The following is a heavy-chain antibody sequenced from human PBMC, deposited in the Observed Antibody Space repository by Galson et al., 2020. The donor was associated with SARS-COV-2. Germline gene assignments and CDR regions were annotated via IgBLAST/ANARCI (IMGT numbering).Heavy chain of an antibody. CDR2: INPNSGGT. V-gene: IGHV1-2*02. Sequence: GESLKISCKASGYTFTGYYIHWVRQAPGQGLEWMGWINPNSGGTNYAQNFQGRVTMTRDTSISTAYMHLSWLTSDDTAVYYCARGSENSYSSPPGDWGQGTLVTVSP. D-gene: IGHD4-4*01. CDR3: ARGSENSYSSPPGD. J-gene: IGHJ4*02. CDR1: GYTFTGYY.